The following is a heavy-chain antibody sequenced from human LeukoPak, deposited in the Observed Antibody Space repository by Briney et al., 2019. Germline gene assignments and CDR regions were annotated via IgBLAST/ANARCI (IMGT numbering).Heavy chain of an antibody. CDR3: ARDFRRITMIVVAKRGGYFDL. D-gene: IGHD3-22*01. Sequence: GGSLRLSCAASGFTFSSYAMHWVRQAPGKGLEWVTIISYDGSNRYYADSVKGRFTISRDNSKNTEYLQMNSLRAEDTAVYYCARDFRRITMIVVAKRGGYFDLWGRGTLVTVSS. CDR1: GFTFSSYA. V-gene: IGHV3-30*04. J-gene: IGHJ2*01. CDR2: ISYDGSNR.